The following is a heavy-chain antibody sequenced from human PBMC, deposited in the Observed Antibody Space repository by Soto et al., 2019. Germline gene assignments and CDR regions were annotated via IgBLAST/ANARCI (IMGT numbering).Heavy chain of an antibody. Sequence: QVQLVESGGGVVQPGRSLRLSCAASGLTFSSYAMHWVRQAPGKGLEWVAVISYDGSNKYYADSVKGRFTISRDNSKNTLYLQMNSLRAEDTAVYYCARAAGGYYYYFDYWGQGTPVTVSS. D-gene: IGHD3-22*01. J-gene: IGHJ4*02. V-gene: IGHV3-30-3*01. CDR2: ISYDGSNK. CDR1: GLTFSSYA. CDR3: ARAAGGYYYYFDY.